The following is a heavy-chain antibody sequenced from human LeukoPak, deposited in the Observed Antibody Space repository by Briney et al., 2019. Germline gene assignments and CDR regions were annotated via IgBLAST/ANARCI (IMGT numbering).Heavy chain of an antibody. CDR1: GYTFTGYY. CDR2: INPNSGGT. V-gene: IGHV1-2*02. J-gene: IGHJ4*02. Sequence: ASVKVSCKASGYTFTGYYMHWVRQAPGQGLEWMGWINPNSGGTNYAQKFQGRVTMTRDTSISTAYMELSRLRSDDTAVYYCVRVQAMIVVASYYFDYWGQGTLVTVSS. CDR3: VRVQAMIVVASYYFDY. D-gene: IGHD3-22*01.